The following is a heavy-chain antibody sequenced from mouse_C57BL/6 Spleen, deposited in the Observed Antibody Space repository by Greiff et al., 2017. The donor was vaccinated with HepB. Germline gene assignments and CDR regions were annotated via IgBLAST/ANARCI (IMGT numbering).Heavy chain of an antibody. V-gene: IGHV1-47*01. CDR3: ARTDYGNSWFAY. CDR1: GYTFTTYP. Sequence: VKLQESGAELVKPGASVKMSCKASGYTFTTYPIEWMKQNHGKSLEWIGNFHPYNDDTKYNEKFKGKATLTVEKSSSTVYLELSRLTSDDSAVYYCARTDYGNSWFAYWGQGTLVTVSA. J-gene: IGHJ3*01. D-gene: IGHD2-1*01. CDR2: FHPYNDDT.